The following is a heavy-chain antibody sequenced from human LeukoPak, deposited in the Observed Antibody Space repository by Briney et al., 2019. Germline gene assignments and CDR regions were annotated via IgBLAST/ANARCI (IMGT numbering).Heavy chain of an antibody. CDR2: VGGSGAAT. CDR1: GLTFSSYT. Sequence: GGSLRLSCAASGLTFSSYTMSWVRQAPGKGLEWVSSVGGSGAATYYADSVKGRFTISRDNSKNTLYLLMTSLRAEDTAVYYCANRIVGARHFDYWGQGTLVTVSS. CDR3: ANRIVGARHFDY. J-gene: IGHJ4*02. V-gene: IGHV3-23*01. D-gene: IGHD1-26*01.